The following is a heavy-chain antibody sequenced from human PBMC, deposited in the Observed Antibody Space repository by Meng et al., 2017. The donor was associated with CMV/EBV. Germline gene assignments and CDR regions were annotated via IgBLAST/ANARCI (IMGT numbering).Heavy chain of an antibody. V-gene: IGHV3-13*03. J-gene: IGHJ5*02. D-gene: IGHD3-10*01. Sequence: GESLKISCAACGFTFSSYDMHWVRQATGKGLEWVSAIGTAGDTYYPGSVKGQFTISRENAKNSLYLQMNSLRAGDTAVYYCARDRMVRGVISNYNWFDPWGQGTLVTVSS. CDR2: IGTAGDT. CDR1: GFTFSSYD. CDR3: ARDRMVRGVISNYNWFDP.